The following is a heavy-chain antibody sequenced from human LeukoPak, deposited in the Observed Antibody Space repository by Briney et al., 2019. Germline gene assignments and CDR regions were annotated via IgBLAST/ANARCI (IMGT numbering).Heavy chain of an antibody. CDR3: VRHDGRGGATMGAFDS. CDR2: VYYGRTT. CDR1: AGSFISSSHH. J-gene: IGHJ5*01. Sequence: SETLSLTCTVSAGSFISSSHHWGWIRQSPGKGLEWIGTVYYGRTTFYNPSLDGRVTISLDTSANHFSLQLNSVTAADTAVYYCVRHDGRGGATMGAFDSWGQGSLVTVSS. D-gene: IGHD5-12*01. V-gene: IGHV4-39*01.